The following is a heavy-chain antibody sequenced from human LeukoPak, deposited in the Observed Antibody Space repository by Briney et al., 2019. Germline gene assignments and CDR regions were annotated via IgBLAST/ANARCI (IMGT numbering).Heavy chain of an antibody. Sequence: SVKVSCKASGGTFSSYAISWVRQAPGQGLEWMGGIIPIFGTANYAQKFQGRVTITADESTSTAYMELSSLRSEDTAVYYCAREHSSSSHPSDYWGQGTLVTVSS. J-gene: IGHJ4*02. CDR3: AREHSSSSHPSDY. V-gene: IGHV1-69*13. D-gene: IGHD6-6*01. CDR1: GGTFSSYA. CDR2: IIPIFGTA.